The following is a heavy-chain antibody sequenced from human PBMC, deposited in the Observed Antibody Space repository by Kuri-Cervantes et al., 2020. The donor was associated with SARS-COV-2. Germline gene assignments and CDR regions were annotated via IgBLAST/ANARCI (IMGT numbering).Heavy chain of an antibody. CDR2: ISSSGSTI. J-gene: IGHJ4*02. CDR1: GFTFSSYE. D-gene: IGHD1-1*01. Sequence: GGSLRLSCAASGFTFSSYEMNWVRQAPGKGLEWVSYISSSGSTIYYADSVKGRFTISRDNAKNSLYLQMNSLRAEDTAVYYCARVDPNWNVVTYDDYWGQGTLVTVSS. CDR3: ARVDPNWNVVTYDDY. V-gene: IGHV3-48*03.